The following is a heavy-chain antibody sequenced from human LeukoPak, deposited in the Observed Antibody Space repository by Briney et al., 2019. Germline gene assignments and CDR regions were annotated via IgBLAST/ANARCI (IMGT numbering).Heavy chain of an antibody. D-gene: IGHD5-18*01. V-gene: IGHV1-2*02. J-gene: IGHJ5*02. Sequence: GASVKVSCKASGYSLSDYYIHWVRQAPGQGLEWMGWINCNSGGTTYAQRFQGRVTMTRDRSMTTAYMELSRLTSDETAVYFCARGVGYSYDPWGQGTLVTVSS. CDR2: INCNSGGT. CDR1: GYSLSDYY. CDR3: ARGVGYSYDP.